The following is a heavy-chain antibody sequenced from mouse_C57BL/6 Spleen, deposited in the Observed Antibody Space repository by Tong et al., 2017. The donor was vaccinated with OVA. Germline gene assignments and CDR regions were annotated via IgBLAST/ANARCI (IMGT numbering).Heavy chain of an antibody. Sequence: EVQLQESGPELVKPGASVKISCKASGYSFTGYYMNWVKQSPEKSLEWIGEINPSTGGTTYNQKFKAKATLTVDQSSSTAYMQLNSLTSEDSAVYYCAREGDEDWYFDVWGTGTTVTVSS. D-gene: IGHD3-3*01. CDR1: GYSFTGYY. CDR3: AREGDEDWYFDV. J-gene: IGHJ1*03. CDR2: INPSTGGT. V-gene: IGHV1-42*01.